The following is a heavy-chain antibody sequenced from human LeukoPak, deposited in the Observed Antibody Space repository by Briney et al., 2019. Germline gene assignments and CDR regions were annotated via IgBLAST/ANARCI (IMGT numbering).Heavy chain of an antibody. J-gene: IGHJ5*02. V-gene: IGHV1-2*02. CDR2: INPNSGGT. CDR1: GYTFTGYY. Sequence: ASVKVSCKASGYTFTGYYMHWVRQAPGQGLEWMGWINPNSGGTNYAQKFQGRVTMTEDTSTDTAYMELSSLRSEDTAVYYCAKPTHARGGPWFDPWGQGTLVTVSS. CDR3: AKPTHARGGPWFDP. D-gene: IGHD1-14*01.